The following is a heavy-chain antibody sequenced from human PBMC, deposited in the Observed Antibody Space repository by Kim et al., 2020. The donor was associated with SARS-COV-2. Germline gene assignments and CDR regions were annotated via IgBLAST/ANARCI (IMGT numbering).Heavy chain of an antibody. Sequence: GGSLRLSCAASGFTFSNAWMNWVRQAPGKGLEWVGRIKSKSDGGTTDYAAPVKGRFTISRDDSKNTLYLHMNSLKIEDTALYYCVTEDRVVYYYYCMDVWGQGTTVTVSS. CDR2: IKSKSDGGTT. V-gene: IGHV3-15*01. J-gene: IGHJ6*02. D-gene: IGHD2-15*01. CDR3: VTEDRVVYYYYCMDV. CDR1: GFTFSNAW.